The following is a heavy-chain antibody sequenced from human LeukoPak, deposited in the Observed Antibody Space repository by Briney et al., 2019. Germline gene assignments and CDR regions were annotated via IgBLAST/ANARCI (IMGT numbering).Heavy chain of an antibody. J-gene: IGHJ3*02. CDR3: ARRCSGGSCYNGRRNAFDI. CDR2: IYHSGST. Sequence: SETLSLTCAVSGGSISSNNWWSWVRQPPGKGLEWIGEIYHSGSTSYNPSLKSRVTISVDKSKNQFSLKLTSVTAADTAVYYCARRCSGGSCYNGRRNAFDIWGQGTMVTVSS. CDR1: GGSISSNNW. V-gene: IGHV4-4*02. D-gene: IGHD2-15*01.